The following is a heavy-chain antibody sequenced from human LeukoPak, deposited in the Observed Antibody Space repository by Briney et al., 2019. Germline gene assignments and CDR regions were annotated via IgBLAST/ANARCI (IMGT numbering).Heavy chain of an antibody. Sequence: PSETLSLTCTVSAGSINNYYWSWIRQPPGKALEWIGHIHYGGSTNYSPSLKSRVTISVDTSKNQFSLRLRSVTAADTAVYYCARDLLAHTAMAAYDYWGQGTLVSVYS. CDR3: ARDLLAHTAMAAYDY. D-gene: IGHD5-18*01. CDR1: AGSINNYY. J-gene: IGHJ4*02. CDR2: IHYGGST. V-gene: IGHV4-59*01.